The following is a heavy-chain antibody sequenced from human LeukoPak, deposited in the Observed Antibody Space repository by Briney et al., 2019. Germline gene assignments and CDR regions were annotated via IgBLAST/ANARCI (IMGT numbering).Heavy chain of an antibody. CDR2: ISAYNGNT. V-gene: IGHV1-18*01. Sequence: ASVKVSCKASGGTFSSYAISWVRQAPGQGLEWMGWISAYNGNTNYAQKFQGRVTMTTDTSTSTAYMELRSLRSDDTAVYYYARDRDYGDYNTQDLFVYWGQGTLVTVSS. CDR3: ARDRDYGDYNTQDLFVY. D-gene: IGHD4-17*01. J-gene: IGHJ4*02. CDR1: GGTFSSYA.